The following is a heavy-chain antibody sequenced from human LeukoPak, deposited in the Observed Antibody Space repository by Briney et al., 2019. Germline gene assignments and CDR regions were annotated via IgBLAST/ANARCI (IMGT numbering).Heavy chain of an antibody. V-gene: IGHV3-21*01. CDR1: GFTFSSYT. D-gene: IGHD5-18*01. CDR2: ISSSSNYI. CDR3: ARGYRGFDI. Sequence: PGGSLRLSCAASGFTFSSYTMNWVRQAPGKGPEWVSSISSSSNYIYYTDSLKGRFTISRDNAKNSLYLQMNSLRAEDTAVYYCARGYRGFDIWGQGTMVTVSS. J-gene: IGHJ3*02.